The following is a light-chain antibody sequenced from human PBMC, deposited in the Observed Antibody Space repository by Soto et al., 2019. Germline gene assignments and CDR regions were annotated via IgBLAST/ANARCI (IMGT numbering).Light chain of an antibody. CDR1: QTVTSSY. CDR3: QQYGDSIT. V-gene: IGKV3-20*01. J-gene: IGKJ4*01. Sequence: VLTQSPGSLSLSPGERATVSCRASQTVTSSYLAWYHQRPGQAPQLLIYDAVKRATGIPDRFSGSESGRDYTLTISRLDPEDSAVYYCQQYGDSITFGGGTKVEIK. CDR2: DAV.